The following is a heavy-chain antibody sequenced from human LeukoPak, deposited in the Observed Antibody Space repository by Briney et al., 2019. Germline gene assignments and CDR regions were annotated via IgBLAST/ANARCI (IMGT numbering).Heavy chain of an antibody. V-gene: IGHV3-7*01. J-gene: IGHJ4*02. CDR1: GFTFGQYW. Sequence: GGSLRLSCEASGFTFGQYWMSWFRQAPGRGLEWVANLKEDGSVKQHADSVRGRFTIPRDNAKNLVYLQMSSLKAEDSAVYYCARDERSGYYIYWGQGILVTVSS. CDR2: LKEDGSVK. CDR3: ARDERSGYYIY. D-gene: IGHD3-22*01.